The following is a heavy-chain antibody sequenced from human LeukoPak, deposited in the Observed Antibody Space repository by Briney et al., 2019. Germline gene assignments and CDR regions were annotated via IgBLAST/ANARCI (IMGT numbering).Heavy chain of an antibody. CDR3: ARPFPDYDILTGFPLYYFDY. D-gene: IGHD3-9*01. Sequence: SETLSLTCTVSGGALSSYHWSWIRQSPGRGLEWLGHISYRGNTDYNPALKSRVTISVDMFYNQFSLKLSSVTAADTAVYYCARPFPDYDILTGFPLYYFDYWGQGTLATVSS. CDR1: GGALSSYH. J-gene: IGHJ4*02. CDR2: ISYRGNT. V-gene: IGHV4-59*08.